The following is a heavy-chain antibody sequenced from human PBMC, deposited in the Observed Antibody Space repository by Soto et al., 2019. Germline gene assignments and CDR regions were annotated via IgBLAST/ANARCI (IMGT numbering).Heavy chain of an antibody. V-gene: IGHV4-34*01. CDR1: GGSLSGYY. D-gene: IGHD1-26*01. CDR2: INHSGNT. CDR3: ARHHVRGRTIAGAAEF. Sequence: QVQLQQWGAGLLKPSETLSLTCAVYGGSLSGYYWSWIRQPPGKALEWFGEINHSGNTNYNPSLKSRVTISVDTSKNHLFLNLSSVTAADTAMYYCARHHVRGRTIAGAAEFWGQGTLVTVSS. J-gene: IGHJ4*02.